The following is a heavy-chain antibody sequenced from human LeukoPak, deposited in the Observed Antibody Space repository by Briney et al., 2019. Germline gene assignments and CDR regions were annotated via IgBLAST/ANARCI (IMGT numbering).Heavy chain of an antibody. J-gene: IGHJ6*02. CDR3: ASLVNESSGYNGMDV. Sequence: GGSLRLSCAASGFTFGDYAMNWVRQVPGKGLEWVSAISGSGGSTYYADSVKGRFTISRDNAKNSLYLQMNSLRAEDTAVYYCASLVNESSGYNGMDVWGQGTTVTVSS. D-gene: IGHD3-22*01. CDR1: GFTFGDYA. CDR2: ISGSGGST. V-gene: IGHV3-23*01.